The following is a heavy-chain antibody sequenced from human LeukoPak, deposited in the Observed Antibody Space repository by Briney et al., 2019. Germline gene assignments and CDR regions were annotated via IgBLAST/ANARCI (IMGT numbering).Heavy chain of an antibody. CDR1: GFTFSSYA. CDR2: ISGSGGST. D-gene: IGHD3-10*01. J-gene: IGHJ4*02. V-gene: IGHV3-23*01. Sequence: GGSLRLSCAASGFTFSSYAMSWVRQAPGKGLEWVSAISGSGGSTYYADSVKGRFTISRDNSKNTLYLQMNSLRAEDTAVYYCAKVADYYGSGSYYNKDYWGQGTLVTVSS. CDR3: AKVADYYGSGSYYNKDY.